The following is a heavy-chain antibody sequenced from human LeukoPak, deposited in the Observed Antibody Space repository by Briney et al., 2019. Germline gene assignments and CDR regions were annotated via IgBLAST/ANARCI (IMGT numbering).Heavy chain of an antibody. D-gene: IGHD3-22*01. J-gene: IGHJ4*02. CDR3: AKGGVVVMYYFDY. CDR2: ISYDGSNK. Sequence: GGSLRLSCAASGFTFSSYGMHWVRQAPGKGLEWVAVISYDGSNKYYADSVKGRFTISRDNSKNTLYLQMNSLRAEDTAVYYCAKGGVVVMYYFDYWGQGTLVTVSS. CDR1: GFTFSSYG. V-gene: IGHV3-30*18.